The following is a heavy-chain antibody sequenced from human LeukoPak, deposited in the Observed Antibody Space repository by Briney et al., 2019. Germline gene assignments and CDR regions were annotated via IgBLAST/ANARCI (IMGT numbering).Heavy chain of an antibody. CDR2: IWYDGSNK. Sequence: GGSLRLSCAASGFTFSSYGMHWVRQPPGKGLEWVGDIWYDGSNKYYADSVKGRFTISRDKSKNTLYLQMNSLRAEDTAVYYCAKDGFEGRYSYYYYYMDVWGKGTTVTVSS. CDR1: GFTFSSYG. J-gene: IGHJ6*03. V-gene: IGHV3-33*03. CDR3: AKDGFEGRYSYYYYYMDV. D-gene: IGHD2-2*03.